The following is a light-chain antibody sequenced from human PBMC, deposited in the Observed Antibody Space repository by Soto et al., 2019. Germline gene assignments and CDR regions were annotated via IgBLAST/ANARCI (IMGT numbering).Light chain of an antibody. CDR1: QGISRS. V-gene: IGKV1D-12*01. CDR2: SAS. CDR3: QQADTFPIT. J-gene: IGKJ5*01. Sequence: DIQMTQSPSSVSASVGDRVTITCQASQGISRSLAWYQQKPGKAPKLLIYSASSLQSGVPSRFSGSGFGTDFTLTISSLQPEDFATYYCQQADTFPITFGQGTRLVIK.